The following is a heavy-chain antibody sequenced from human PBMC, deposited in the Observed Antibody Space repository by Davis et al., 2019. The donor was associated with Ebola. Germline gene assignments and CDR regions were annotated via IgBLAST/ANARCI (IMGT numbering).Heavy chain of an antibody. CDR3: ARGYVAYFDY. CDR1: GYTFTSYD. V-gene: IGHV1-8*01. CDR2: MNPNSGNS. D-gene: IGHD3-16*01. Sequence: ASVKVSCKAPGYTFTSYDINWVRQATGQGLEWMGWMNPNSGNSGYAQKFQGRITMTRSTSMSTAYMELSSLRSEDTAVYYCARGYVAYFDYWGQGTLVTVSS. J-gene: IGHJ4*02.